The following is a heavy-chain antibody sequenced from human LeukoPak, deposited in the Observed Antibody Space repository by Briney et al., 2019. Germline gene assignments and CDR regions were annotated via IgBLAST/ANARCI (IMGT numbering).Heavy chain of an antibody. CDR3: VRDSGWFGGGST. Sequence: GGSLRLSCAASGFTFSSYAMSWVRQAPGKGLEWVSAISGSAASTYYADSVKGRFTISRDNAKNTLYLEMNSLRRVDTSVYFCVRDSGWFGGGSTWGQGTLVTVSS. CDR2: ISGSAAST. V-gene: IGHV3-23*01. J-gene: IGHJ5*02. D-gene: IGHD6-19*01. CDR1: GFTFSSYA.